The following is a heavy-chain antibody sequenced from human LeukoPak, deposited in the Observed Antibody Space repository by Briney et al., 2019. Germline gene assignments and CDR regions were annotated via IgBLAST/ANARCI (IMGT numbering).Heavy chain of an antibody. V-gene: IGHV3-74*01. CDR3: ARDRSSGWIDY. Sequence: GGSLRLSCAASGYTFSGYWMHCVRQAPGKGLVWVSRISSDGGSTSYTDSVKGRFTISRDNAKNTMYLQLNSLRAEDTAVYYCARDRSSGWIDYWGQGTLVTVSS. J-gene: IGHJ4*02. CDR2: ISSDGGST. CDR1: GYTFSGYW. D-gene: IGHD6-19*01.